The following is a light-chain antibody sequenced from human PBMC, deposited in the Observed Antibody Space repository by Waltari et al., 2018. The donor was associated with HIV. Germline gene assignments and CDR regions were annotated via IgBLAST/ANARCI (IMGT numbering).Light chain of an antibody. V-gene: IGLV3-19*01. Sequence: SSELTQVPAVSVALGQTVRITCHGDSLRTYYATWYQLKPGQATKLVVSGYNERPGGIPDRFSGSTSGNTASVTITGAQAEDEADYYCNSRDLTCGHPEFGGGTKLTVL. CDR3: NSRDLTCGHPE. CDR1: SLRTYY. J-gene: IGLJ2*01. CDR2: GYN.